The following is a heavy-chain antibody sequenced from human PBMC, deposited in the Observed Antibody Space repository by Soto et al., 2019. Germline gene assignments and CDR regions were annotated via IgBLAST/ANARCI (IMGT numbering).Heavy chain of an antibody. V-gene: IGHV3-74*01. CDR1: GFTFSSYW. Sequence: SLRLSCAASGFTFSSYWMHWVRQAPGKGLVWVSRINSDGSSTSYADSVKGRFTISRDNAKNTLYLQMNSLRAEDTAVYYCAIRASYYDSSGYFDYWGQGTLVTVS. CDR2: INSDGSST. D-gene: IGHD3-22*01. CDR3: AIRASYYDSSGYFDY. J-gene: IGHJ4*02.